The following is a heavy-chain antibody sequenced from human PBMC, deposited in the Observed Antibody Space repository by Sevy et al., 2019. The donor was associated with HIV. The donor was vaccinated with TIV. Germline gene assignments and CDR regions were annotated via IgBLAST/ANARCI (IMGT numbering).Heavy chain of an antibody. CDR1: GFTFSTYG. D-gene: IGHD4-17*01. CDR3: ASDLEFYDYGDYGPAFMPDY. Sequence: GGSLRLSCAASGFTFSTYGMHWVRQAPGKGLEWVAVIWFDESNTYYADSVKGRFTISGDIAKNTLHLQLNGLRADDTVVYYGASDLEFYDYGDYGPAFMPDYWGQGTLVTVSS. J-gene: IGHJ4*02. CDR2: IWFDESNT. V-gene: IGHV3-33*01.